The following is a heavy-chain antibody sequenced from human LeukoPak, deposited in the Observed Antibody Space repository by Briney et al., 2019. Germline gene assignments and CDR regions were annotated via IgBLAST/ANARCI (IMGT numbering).Heavy chain of an antibody. Sequence: KPGEALKISCKGSGYSFTSYWIGWVRQMPGKGLEWMGIIYPCDSDTRYSPSFQGQVTISADKSISTAYLQWSSLKASDTAMYYCARGPQYGDYGYYFDYWGQGTLVTVSP. D-gene: IGHD4-17*01. V-gene: IGHV5-51*01. CDR1: GYSFTSYW. CDR3: ARGPQYGDYGYYFDY. J-gene: IGHJ4*02. CDR2: IYPCDSDT.